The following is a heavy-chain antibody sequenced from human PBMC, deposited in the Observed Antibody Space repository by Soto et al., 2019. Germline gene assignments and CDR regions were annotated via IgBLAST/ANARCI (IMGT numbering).Heavy chain of an antibody. Sequence: SETLSLTCTVSGGSISSGGYYWSWIRQHPGKGLEWIGYIYYSGSTYYNPSLKSRVTISVDTSKNQFSLKLSSVTAADTAVYYCAGNYDDAFDIWGQGTMVTVSS. D-gene: IGHD4-4*01. J-gene: IGHJ3*02. V-gene: IGHV4-31*03. CDR2: IYYSGST. CDR1: GGSISSGGYY. CDR3: AGNYDDAFDI.